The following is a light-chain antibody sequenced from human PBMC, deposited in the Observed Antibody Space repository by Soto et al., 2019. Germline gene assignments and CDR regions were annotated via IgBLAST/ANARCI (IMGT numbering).Light chain of an antibody. V-gene: IGKV1-39*01. J-gene: IGKJ2*01. CDR1: QSISIY. Sequence: DIQMTQSPSSLSASVGDRVTITCRASQSISIYLNWYQQKPGKAPKLLIYATSSLQSGVPSRFSGSISGTDFSLTSSSLKPEDFATYYCQQSYSAPRSFGQGTKLEIK. CDR3: QQSYSAPRS. CDR2: ATS.